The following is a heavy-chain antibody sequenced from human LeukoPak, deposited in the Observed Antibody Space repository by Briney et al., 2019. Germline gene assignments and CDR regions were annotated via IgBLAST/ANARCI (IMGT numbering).Heavy chain of an antibody. CDR2: LFYGGKT. CDR1: GFIVTNNY. J-gene: IGHJ4*02. D-gene: IGHD5-18*01. CDR3: ARGRDNPAMMWLALDLDS. Sequence: PGGSLRLSCVASGFIVTNNYMSWVRQAPGKGLEGVSGLFYGGKTFYADSVKGRFTISRDDVKNTLFLQMNTLRAEDTAVYYCARGRDNPAMMWLALDLDSWGQGTLVTVSS. V-gene: IGHV3-53*01.